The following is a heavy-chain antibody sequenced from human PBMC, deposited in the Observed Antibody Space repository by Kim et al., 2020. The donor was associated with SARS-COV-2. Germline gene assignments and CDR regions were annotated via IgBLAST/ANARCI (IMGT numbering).Heavy chain of an antibody. D-gene: IGHD6-13*01. J-gene: IGHJ4*02. CDR3: AREVIDTYSRTWSLDY. V-gene: IGHV3-13*01. Sequence: GGSLRLSCAASGFTFSSYDFHWVRQPTGKGLEWVSAIGRADDTYYPDSVKGRFTISREDAKNSLYLQLNSLRAEDTAVYYCAREVIDTYSRTWSLDYWGQGTLVTVSS. CDR1: GFTFSSYD. CDR2: IGRADDT.